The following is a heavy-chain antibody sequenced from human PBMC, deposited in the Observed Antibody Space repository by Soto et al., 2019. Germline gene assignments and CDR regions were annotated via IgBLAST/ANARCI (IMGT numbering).Heavy chain of an antibody. CDR1: GGSISSYY. Sequence: SETLSLTCTVSGGSISSYYWRWIRQPPGKRRQWIGYIFECRGANYTPSLKNRVTISVDTSKNQLFLKLSSVTAADTAVYYCARGYCSGWPAYTWLDPWGQGTLVTVSS. V-gene: IGHV4-59*01. CDR2: IFECRGA. CDR3: ARGYCSGWPAYTWLDP. D-gene: IGHD6-19*01. J-gene: IGHJ5*02.